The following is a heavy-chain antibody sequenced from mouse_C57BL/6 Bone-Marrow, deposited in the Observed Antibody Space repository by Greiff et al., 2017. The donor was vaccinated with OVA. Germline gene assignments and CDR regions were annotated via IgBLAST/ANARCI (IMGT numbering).Heavy chain of an antibody. Sequence: VQLKQSGAELVRPGASVKLSCTASGFNIKDDYMHWVKQRPEQGLEWIGWIDPENGDTEYASKFQGKATITADTYSNTAYLQLSSLTSEDTAVYYCTTGYDGYYDYWGQGTTLTVSS. CDR3: TTGYDGYYDY. J-gene: IGHJ2*01. CDR1: GFNIKDDY. V-gene: IGHV14-4*01. CDR2: IDPENGDT. D-gene: IGHD2-3*01.